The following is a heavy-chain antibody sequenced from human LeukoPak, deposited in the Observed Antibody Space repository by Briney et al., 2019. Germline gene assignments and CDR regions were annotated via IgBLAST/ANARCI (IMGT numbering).Heavy chain of an antibody. V-gene: IGHV4-38-2*02. CDR1: GYSISSGYY. Sequence: SETLSLTCTVSGYSISSGYYWGWIRQPPGKGLEWIGSIYHSGSTYYNPSLKSRVTISVDTSKNQFSLKLSSVTAADTAVYYCARQTGSGLFILPGGQGTLVTVFS. CDR2: IYHSGST. J-gene: IGHJ4*02. D-gene: IGHD3/OR15-3a*01. CDR3: ARQTGSGLFILP.